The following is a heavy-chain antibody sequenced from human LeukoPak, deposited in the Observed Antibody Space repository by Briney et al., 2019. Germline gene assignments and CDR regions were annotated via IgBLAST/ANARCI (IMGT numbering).Heavy chain of an antibody. CDR1: GGSISSYY. CDR3: ARKGPQRYCSSTSCYAAFDI. D-gene: IGHD2-2*01. CDR2: IIDTGST. Sequence: SETLSLTCTVSGGSISSYYWSWIRQPPGKGLEWIGEIIDTGSTKYNSSLKSRVTISVDTSKNQFSLSLDSVTAADTAVYYCARKGPQRYCSSTSCYAAFDIWGQGTMVTVSS. J-gene: IGHJ3*02. V-gene: IGHV4-34*12.